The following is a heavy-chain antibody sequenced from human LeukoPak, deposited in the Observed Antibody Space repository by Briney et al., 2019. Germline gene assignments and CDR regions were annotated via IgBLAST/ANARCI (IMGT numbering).Heavy chain of an antibody. CDR3: ARDLGEHDYGDYPPFGLDY. D-gene: IGHD4-17*01. CDR2: IIPIFGTA. V-gene: IGHV1-69*05. Sequence: ASVKVSCKASGGTFSSYAISWVRQAPGQGLEWMGRIIPIFGTANYAQKFQGRVTITTDESTSTAYMERSSLRSEDTAVYYCARDLGEHDYGDYPPFGLDYWGQGTLVTVSS. CDR1: GGTFSSYA. J-gene: IGHJ4*02.